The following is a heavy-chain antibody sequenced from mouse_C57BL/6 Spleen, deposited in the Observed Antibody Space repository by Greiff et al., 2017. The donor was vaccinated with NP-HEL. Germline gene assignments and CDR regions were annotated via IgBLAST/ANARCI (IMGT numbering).Heavy chain of an antibody. CDR2: ISGGGGNT. CDR3: ASFYGSLYAMDY. J-gene: IGHJ4*01. Sequence: EVKLMESGGGLVKPGGSLKLSCAASGFTFSSYTMSWVRQTPEKRLEWVATISGGGGNTYYPASVKGRFTISRDNAKNTLYLQMSSLRSEDTALYYCASFYGSLYAMDYWGQGTSVTVSS. CDR1: GFTFSSYT. D-gene: IGHD2-2*01. V-gene: IGHV5-9*01.